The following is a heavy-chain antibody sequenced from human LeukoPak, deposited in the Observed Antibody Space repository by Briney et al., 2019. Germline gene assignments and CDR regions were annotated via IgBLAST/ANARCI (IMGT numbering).Heavy chain of an antibody. J-gene: IGHJ2*01. Sequence: SETLSLTCAVYGGSFSGYYWSWIRQSPGKGLEWIGEINHSGITNYSPSLKSRVTISVDTSKNQFSLKLNSVTAADTAVYYCARRRQYDSSLFWNFDLWGRGTLVTVSS. CDR1: GGSFSGYY. V-gene: IGHV4-34*01. CDR2: INHSGIT. D-gene: IGHD6-6*01. CDR3: ARRRQYDSSLFWNFDL.